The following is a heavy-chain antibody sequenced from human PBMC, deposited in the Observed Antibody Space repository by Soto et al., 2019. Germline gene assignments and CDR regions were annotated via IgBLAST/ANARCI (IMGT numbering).Heavy chain of an antibody. D-gene: IGHD2-21*01. J-gene: IGHJ2*01. Sequence: EVQLLESGGGLVQPGGSLRLSCAASGFTFNIYAMSWVRQAPGKGLEGVSAISGSGGSTYYANSVKGRFTTARDNSKDTMELQIHRLGAEDTAVYYCAITGNCGYGCRACTYRCFDLWGRGTLVTVSS. CDR2: ISGSGGST. CDR1: GFTFNIYA. V-gene: IGHV3-23*01. CDR3: AITGNCGYGCRACTYRCFDL.